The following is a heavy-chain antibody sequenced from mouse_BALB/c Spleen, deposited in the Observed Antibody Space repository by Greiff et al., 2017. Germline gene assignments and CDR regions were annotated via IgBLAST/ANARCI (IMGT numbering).Heavy chain of an antibody. CDR2: IYPGDGDT. J-gene: IGHJ1*01. Sequence: QVQLKQSGAELVRPGSSVKISCKASGYAFSSYWMNWVKQRPGQGLEWIGQIYPGDGDTNYNGKFKGKATLTADKSSSTAYMQLSSLTSEDSAVYFCARGDGYDGDWYFDVWGAGTTVTVSS. CDR1: GYAFSSYW. CDR3: ARGDGYDGDWYFDV. V-gene: IGHV1-80*01. D-gene: IGHD2-2*01.